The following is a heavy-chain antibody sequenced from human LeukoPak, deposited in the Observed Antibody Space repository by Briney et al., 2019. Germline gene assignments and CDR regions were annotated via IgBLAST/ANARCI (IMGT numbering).Heavy chain of an antibody. CDR2: INHSGST. CDR1: GGSFSGYY. J-gene: IGHJ5*02. V-gene: IGHV4-34*01. Sequence: SETLSLTCAVYGGSFSGYYWSWIRQPPGKGLEWIGEINHSGSTNYNPSLKSRVTISVDTSKNQFSLKLSSVTAADTAVYYCARKTMIVVVNWFDPWGQGTLVTVFS. CDR3: ARKTMIVVVNWFDP. D-gene: IGHD3-22*01.